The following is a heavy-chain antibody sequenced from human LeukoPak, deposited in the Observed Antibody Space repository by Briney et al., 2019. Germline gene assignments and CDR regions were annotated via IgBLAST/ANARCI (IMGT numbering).Heavy chain of an antibody. Sequence: GASVKVSCKTSGYTFTGYYVHWVRQAPGQGLEWMGRINPNSGDTNYAQKFQGWVTMTRDTSISTAYMELSRLRSDDTAVYYCAREEVGKMASFGHWGQGTLVTVSS. CDR1: GYTFTGYY. CDR2: INPNSGDT. V-gene: IGHV1-2*04. J-gene: IGHJ4*02. D-gene: IGHD3/OR15-3a*01. CDR3: AREEVGKMASFGH.